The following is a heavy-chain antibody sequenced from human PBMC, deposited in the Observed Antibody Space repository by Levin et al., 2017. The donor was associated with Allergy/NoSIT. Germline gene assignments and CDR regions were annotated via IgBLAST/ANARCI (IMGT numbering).Heavy chain of an antibody. CDR1: GFTVSSNY. CDR2: IYSGGST. J-gene: IGHJ6*02. CDR3: ARGGVWSHGNYYYYGMDV. Sequence: SCAASGFTVSSNYMSWVRQAPGKGLEWVSVIYSGGSTYYADSVKGRFTISRDNSKNTLYLQMNSLRAEDTAVYYCARGGVWSHGNYYYYGMDVWGQGTTVTVSS. V-gene: IGHV3-53*01. D-gene: IGHD2-8*02.